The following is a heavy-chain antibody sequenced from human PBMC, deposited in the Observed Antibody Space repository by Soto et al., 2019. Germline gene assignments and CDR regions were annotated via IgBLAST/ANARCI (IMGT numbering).Heavy chain of an antibody. CDR1: GFTFSDFA. Sequence: EVQLLESGGGLVQPGGSLRLSCAASGFTFSDFAMNWVRQAPGKGLEWVSTISGSGGSTYYADSVKGRFTISRDNSKNTLYLQMNSLRAEDTAVYYCAKSAASIVGALDYWGQGTLVTVSS. CDR3: AKSAASIVGALDY. D-gene: IGHD1-26*01. V-gene: IGHV3-23*01. CDR2: ISGSGGST. J-gene: IGHJ4*02.